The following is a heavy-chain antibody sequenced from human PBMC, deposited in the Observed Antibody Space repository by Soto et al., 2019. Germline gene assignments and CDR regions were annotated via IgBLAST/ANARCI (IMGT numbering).Heavy chain of an antibody. CDR3: AKNSDYAIDA. D-gene: IGHD5-18*01. V-gene: IGHV4-4*02. J-gene: IGHJ6*02. Sequence: QVQLQESGPGLVKPSGTLSLTCVVSGASISDSHWWTWVRQPPGKGLEWIGEMFHSGSTNYNPTLNSRVTISIDKSRDQFSLNLNSVTAADPAVYYCAKNSDYAIDAWGQGTTVTVSS. CDR1: GASISDSHW. CDR2: MFHSGST.